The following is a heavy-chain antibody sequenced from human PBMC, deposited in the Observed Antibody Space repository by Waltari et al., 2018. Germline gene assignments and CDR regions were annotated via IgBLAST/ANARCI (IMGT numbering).Heavy chain of an antibody. V-gene: IGHV4-34*01. J-gene: IGHJ3*02. CDR3: ARAWISLILGATSAFDI. Sequence: WIRCSPGKGLEWIGEINHSGSTNYNPSLKSRVTISVDTSKNQFSLKLSSVTAADTAVYYCARAWISLILGATSAFDIWGQGTMVTVS. CDR2: INHSGST. D-gene: IGHD1-26*01.